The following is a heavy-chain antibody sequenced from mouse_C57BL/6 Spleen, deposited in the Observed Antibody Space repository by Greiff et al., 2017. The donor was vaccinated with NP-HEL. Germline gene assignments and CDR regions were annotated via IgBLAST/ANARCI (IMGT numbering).Heavy chain of an antibody. CDR2: ISYDGSN. J-gene: IGHJ4*01. Sequence: ESGPGLVKPSQSLSLTCSVTGYSITSGYYWNWIRQFPGNKLEWMGYISYDGSNNYNPSLKNRISITRDTSKNQFFLKLNSVTTEDTATYYCARGDDYDDGDYYAMDYWGQGTSVTVSS. V-gene: IGHV3-6*01. CDR3: ARGDDYDDGDYYAMDY. D-gene: IGHD2-4*01. CDR1: GYSITSGYY.